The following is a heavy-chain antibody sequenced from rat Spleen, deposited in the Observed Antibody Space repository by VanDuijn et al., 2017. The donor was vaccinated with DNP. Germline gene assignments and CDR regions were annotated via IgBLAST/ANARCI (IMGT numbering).Heavy chain of an antibody. CDR2: ISSEGTTT. CDR3: VRHEDSSSHIYGFAY. D-gene: IGHD1-2*01. J-gene: IGHJ3*01. V-gene: IGHV5-22*01. CDR1: GFTFSDYY. Sequence: EVQLVESGGGLVQPGRSLKLSCAASGFTFSDYYMAWVRQAPKKGLEWVASISSEGTTTYYGDSVKGRFTISRDNAKNTQYLQMDSLRSEDTATYYCVRHEDSSSHIYGFAYWGQGTLVTVSS.